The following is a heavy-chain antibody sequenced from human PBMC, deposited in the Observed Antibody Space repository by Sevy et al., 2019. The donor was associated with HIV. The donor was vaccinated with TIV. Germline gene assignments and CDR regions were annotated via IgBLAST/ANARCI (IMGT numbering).Heavy chain of an antibody. J-gene: IGHJ4*02. CDR2: ISGSSSYI. CDR3: ARGRGDPRADCFDY. D-gene: IGHD2-21*02. V-gene: IGHV3-21*01. CDR1: GFTFNIYS. Sequence: GGSLRLSCAASGFTFNIYSMNWVRQAPGKGLEWVSSISGSSSYIFYADSVKGRFIISRDNAKNSLYLQMNSLRAEDTAVYYCARGRGDPRADCFDYWGQRTLVTVSS.